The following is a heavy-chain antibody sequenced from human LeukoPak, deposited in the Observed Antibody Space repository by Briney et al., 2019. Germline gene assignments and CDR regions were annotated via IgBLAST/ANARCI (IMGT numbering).Heavy chain of an antibody. CDR2: INHSGST. CDR3: ARGGYYGSGSYYDNTYFDY. Sequence: PSETLSLTCAAYGGSFSGYYWSWIRQPPGKGPEWIGEINHSGSTNYNPSLKSRVTISVDTSKNQFSLKLSSVTAADTAVYYCARGGYYGSGSYYDNTYFDYWGQGTLVTVSS. CDR1: GGSFSGYY. J-gene: IGHJ4*02. D-gene: IGHD3-10*01. V-gene: IGHV4-34*01.